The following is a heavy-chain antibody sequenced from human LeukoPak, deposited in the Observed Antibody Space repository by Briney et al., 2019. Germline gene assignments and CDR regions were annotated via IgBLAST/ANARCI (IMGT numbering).Heavy chain of an antibody. CDR2: INLNSGGT. D-gene: IGHD2-15*01. J-gene: IGHJ4*02. CDR1: GYTFTDYY. Sequence: ASVKVSCKASGYTFTDYYMHWVRQAPGQGLEWMGWINLNSGGTNFEQRFQGRVTMTRHTSISIAYMDLSRLISDDTAVYYCARDAGYCTGGSCWYFDHWGQRTLVTVSS. V-gene: IGHV1-2*02. CDR3: ARDAGYCTGGSCWYFDH.